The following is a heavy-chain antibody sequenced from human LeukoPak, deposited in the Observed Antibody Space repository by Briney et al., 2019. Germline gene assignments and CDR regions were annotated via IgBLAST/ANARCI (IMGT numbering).Heavy chain of an antibody. J-gene: IGHJ4*02. D-gene: IGHD2-2*01. V-gene: IGHV4-59*12. Sequence: SETLSLTCTVSGGSISTYYLSWIRQPPGKGLEWIGYIYHSGSTYYNPSLKSRVTISVDRSKNQFSLKLSSVTAADTAVYYCARGPSYCSSTSCFPDGGNFDYWGQGTLVTVSS. CDR1: GGSISTYY. CDR2: IYHSGST. CDR3: ARGPSYCSSTSCFPDGGNFDY.